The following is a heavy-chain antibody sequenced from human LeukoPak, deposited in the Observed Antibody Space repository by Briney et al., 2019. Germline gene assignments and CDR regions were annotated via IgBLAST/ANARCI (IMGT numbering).Heavy chain of an antibody. D-gene: IGHD3-22*01. Sequence: ASVKVSCKASGYTFTSYAMNWVRQAPGHGLEWMGWINTNTGNPTYAQGFTGRFVFSLDTSVSTAYLQISSLKAEDTAVYYCARNLYYYDSSGYYYFDYWGQGTLVTVSS. CDR3: ARNLYYYDSSGYYYFDY. CDR1: GYTFTSYA. J-gene: IGHJ4*02. V-gene: IGHV7-4-1*02. CDR2: INTNTGNP.